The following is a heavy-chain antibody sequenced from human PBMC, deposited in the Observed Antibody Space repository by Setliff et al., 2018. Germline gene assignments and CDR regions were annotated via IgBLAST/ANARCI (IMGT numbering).Heavy chain of an antibody. CDR3: ARDPFAVRAATNWYDH. Sequence: SVKVSCKASGDTFSNNGISWVRQAPGQGLEWMGGSIPIVDIANYAQKFQGGVTITAGKSTSTVYMELSSLRYEDTAVYYCARDPFAVRAATNWYDHWGQGTLVTVSS. CDR1: GDTFSNNG. CDR2: SIPIVDIA. D-gene: IGHD6-13*01. V-gene: IGHV1-69*10. J-gene: IGHJ5*02.